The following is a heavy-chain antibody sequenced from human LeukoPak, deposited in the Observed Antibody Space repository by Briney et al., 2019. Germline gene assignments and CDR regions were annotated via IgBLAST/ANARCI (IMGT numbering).Heavy chain of an antibody. J-gene: IGHJ4*02. CDR1: GGSISSGSYY. D-gene: IGHD1-1*01. Sequence: PSQTLSLTCTVSGGSISSGSYYWSWIRQPAGKGLEWIGRFYSSGSTNYNPSLKSRVTMSVDTSKNQFSLKLSSVTAADTAVYYCARVESPGTTPFDYWGQGTLVTVSS. CDR3: ARVESPGTTPFDY. V-gene: IGHV4-61*02. CDR2: FYSSGST.